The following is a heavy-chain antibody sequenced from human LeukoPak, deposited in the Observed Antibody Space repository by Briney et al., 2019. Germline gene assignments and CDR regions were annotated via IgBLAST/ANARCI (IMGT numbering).Heavy chain of an antibody. Sequence: SETLSLTCNVSGVSVSDGRYYWTWIRQHPGKGLEWIGCKYYSGSAKYNPSLKSRLTISIDTAKNQFSLQLSSVTAADTATYYCATPYCSSLSCLDVFNMWGQGTRVTVSS. CDR1: GVSVSDGRYY. D-gene: IGHD2-2*01. CDR3: ATPYCSSLSCLDVFNM. J-gene: IGHJ3*02. CDR2: KYYSGSA. V-gene: IGHV4-31*03.